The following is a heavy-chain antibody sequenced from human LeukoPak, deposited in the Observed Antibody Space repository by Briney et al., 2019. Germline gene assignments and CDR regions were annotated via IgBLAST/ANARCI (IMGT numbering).Heavy chain of an antibody. J-gene: IGHJ4*02. CDR3: VKDRGSISYFDY. Sequence: SLRLSCAASGFTFDDYAMHWVRQAPGKGLEWVSGITWNGNYIAYADSVKGRFTNSRDNAKNSLYLQMNSLRAEDTALYFCVKDRGSISYFDYWGQGTLVTVSS. CDR1: GFTFDDYA. CDR2: ITWNGNYI. V-gene: IGHV3-9*01. D-gene: IGHD6-6*01.